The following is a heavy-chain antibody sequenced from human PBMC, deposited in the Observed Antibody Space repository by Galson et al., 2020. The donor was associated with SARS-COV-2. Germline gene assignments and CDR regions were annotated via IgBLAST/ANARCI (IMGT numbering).Heavy chain of an antibody. J-gene: IGHJ4*02. D-gene: IGHD1-26*01. CDR1: GFTFGDHG. CDR3: ARGDTGSYYDVFFEY. V-gene: IGHV3-49*03. CDR2: IRSKTYGGAS. Sequence: GESLKISCAASGFTFGDHGLAWFRRAPGKGLEYISYIRSKTYGGASEYAATVQCRFTISRDDSKSIVYLQMSSLKTEDTAVYYCARGDTGSYYDVFFEYWGQGALVTVSS.